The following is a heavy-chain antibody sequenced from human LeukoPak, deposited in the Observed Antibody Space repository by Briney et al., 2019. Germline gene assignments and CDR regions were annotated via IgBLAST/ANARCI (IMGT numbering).Heavy chain of an antibody. D-gene: IGHD6-13*01. CDR1: GFSFSNHW. CDR3: TRDVSQSSSWYGEFDY. J-gene: IGHJ4*02. CDR2: INSDGSST. V-gene: IGHV3-74*03. Sequence: GGSLRLSCAASGFSFSNHWMHWVRQVPGKGLVWVSRINSDGSSTTYADSVKGRFTISRDNAQNTLYLQMNSLRDEDTAVYYCTRDVSQSSSWYGEFDYWGQGTQVTVS.